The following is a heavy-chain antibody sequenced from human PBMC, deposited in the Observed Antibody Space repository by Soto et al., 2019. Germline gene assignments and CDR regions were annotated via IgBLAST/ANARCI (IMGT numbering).Heavy chain of an antibody. J-gene: IGHJ4*02. CDR2: IYYSGST. CDR1: GGSISSSSYY. V-gene: IGHV4-39*01. D-gene: IGHD5-18*01. Sequence: QLQLQESGPGLVKPSETLSLTCTVSGGSISSSSYYWGWIRQPPGKGLEWIGSIYYSGSTYYNPSLKSRVTXSXDXXKNQFSLKLSSVTAADTAVYYCARPRGYSYGPIDYWGQGTLVTVSS. CDR3: ARPRGYSYGPIDY.